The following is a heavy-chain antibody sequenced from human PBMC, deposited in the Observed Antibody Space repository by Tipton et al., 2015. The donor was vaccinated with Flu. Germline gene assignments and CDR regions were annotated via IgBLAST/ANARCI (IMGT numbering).Heavy chain of an antibody. Sequence: TLSLTCAVYGGSFSGYYWSWIRQPPGKGLEWIGYIYYSGSTNYNPSLKSRVTISVDTSKNQFSLKLSSVTAADTAVYYCAREWSSGDARDYWGQGTLVTVSS. D-gene: IGHD6-19*01. CDR2: IYYSGST. V-gene: IGHV4-59*01. CDR3: AREWSSGDARDY. CDR1: GGSFSGYY. J-gene: IGHJ4*02.